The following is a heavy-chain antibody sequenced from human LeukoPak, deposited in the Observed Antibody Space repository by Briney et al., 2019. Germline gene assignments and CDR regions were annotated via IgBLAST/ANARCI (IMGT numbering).Heavy chain of an antibody. CDR2: IKQDGSEK. CDR1: GFTFSSYW. D-gene: IGHD2-2*01. CDR3: ARDPLLRSTSCSYFDY. Sequence: AGGSLRLSCAASGFTFSSYWMSWVRQAPGKGLEWVANIKQDGSEKYYVDSVKGRFTISRDNAKNSLYLQMNSLRAEDTAVYYCARDPLLRSTSCSYFDYWGQGTLVTVSS. J-gene: IGHJ4*02. V-gene: IGHV3-7*01.